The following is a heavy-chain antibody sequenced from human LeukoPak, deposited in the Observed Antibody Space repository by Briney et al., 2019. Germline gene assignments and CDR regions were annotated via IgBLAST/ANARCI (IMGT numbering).Heavy chain of an antibody. CDR2: VTGRGGST. CDR1: GFTFSNYA. CDR3: AKWGDFDILTGYYVSDF. Sequence: GGSLRLSCVASGFTFSNYAMSWVRQAPGKRLEWVSAVTGRGGSTYYADSVKGRFTISRDNSRNTLFLQMNSLRAEDTAIYYCAKWGDFDILTGYYVSDFWGQGTLVTVSS. V-gene: IGHV3-23*01. D-gene: IGHD3-9*01. J-gene: IGHJ4*02.